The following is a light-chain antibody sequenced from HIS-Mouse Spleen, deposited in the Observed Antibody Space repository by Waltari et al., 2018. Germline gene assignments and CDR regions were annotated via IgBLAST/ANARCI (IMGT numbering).Light chain of an antibody. V-gene: IGKV1-9*01. CDR3: QQLNSYPQET. Sequence: DIQLTKSPSSLSASVGDRVTITCRASQGISSYLAWYQQKPGKAPKLLIYAAFTLQSGVPSRFSGSGSGTEFTLTISSLQPEDFATYYCQQLNSYPQETFGGGTKVEIK. CDR1: QGISSY. J-gene: IGKJ4*01. CDR2: AAF.